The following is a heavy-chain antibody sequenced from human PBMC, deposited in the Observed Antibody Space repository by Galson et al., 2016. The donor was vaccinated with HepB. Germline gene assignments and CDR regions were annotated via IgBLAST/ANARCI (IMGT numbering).Heavy chain of an antibody. J-gene: IGHJ4*02. CDR3: PRDVQFRFDF. V-gene: IGHV1-18*04. CDR2: ISANSGNT. D-gene: IGHD5-24*01. Sequence: SVTVSCKASGYRFHTYGISWVRQAPGQGLEWLGWISANSGNTNYAQKFQDRVTMTRDTSASTVYMDLRSLRSDDTAVYYCPRDVQFRFDFWGQGTLVTVSS. CDR1: GYRFHTYG.